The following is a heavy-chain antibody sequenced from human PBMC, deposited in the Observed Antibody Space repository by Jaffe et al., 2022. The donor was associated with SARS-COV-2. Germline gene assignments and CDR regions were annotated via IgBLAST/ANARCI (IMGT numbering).Heavy chain of an antibody. V-gene: IGHV3-23*01. J-gene: IGHJ5*01. CDR1: GFSFPTYS. CDR3: AKDMEPNEKLDLDS. Sequence: EVRLLESGGGLVQPGESLRLSCAASGFSFPTYSMAWVRQAPGKGLEYIADITGNEVQISYRDSVKGRFTISRDNSKNTVYLQMTNLRVEDTGVYFCAKDMEPNEKLDLDSWGHGTLVSVSS. CDR2: ITGNEVQI. D-gene: IGHD6-13*01.